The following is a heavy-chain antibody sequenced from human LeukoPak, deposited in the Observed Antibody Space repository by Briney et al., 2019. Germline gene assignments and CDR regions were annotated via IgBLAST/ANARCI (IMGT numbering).Heavy chain of an antibody. V-gene: IGHV1-69*01. CDR3: ARGHMTTVTRSTDSGYFDL. Sequence: SLKVSCKASGGTFSSYAISWVRQAPGQGLEWMGGIIPIFGTANYAQKFQGRVTITADESTSTAYMELSSLRSEDTAVYYCARGHMTTVTRSTDSGYFDLWGSGTLVTVSS. J-gene: IGHJ2*01. CDR1: GGTFSSYA. CDR2: IIPIFGTA. D-gene: IGHD4-17*01.